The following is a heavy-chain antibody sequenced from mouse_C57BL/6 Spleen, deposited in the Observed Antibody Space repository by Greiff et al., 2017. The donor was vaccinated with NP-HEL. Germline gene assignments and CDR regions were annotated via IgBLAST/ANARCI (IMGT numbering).Heavy chain of an antibody. Sequence: QVHVKQSGAELARPGASVKLSCKASGYTFTSYGISWVKQRTGQGLEWIGEIYPRSGNTYYNEKFKGKATLTADKSSSTAYMELRSLTSEDSAVYFCARGYSNGDFDVWGTGTTVTVSS. D-gene: IGHD2-5*01. CDR2: IYPRSGNT. V-gene: IGHV1-81*01. CDR3: ARGYSNGDFDV. CDR1: GYTFTSYG. J-gene: IGHJ1*03.